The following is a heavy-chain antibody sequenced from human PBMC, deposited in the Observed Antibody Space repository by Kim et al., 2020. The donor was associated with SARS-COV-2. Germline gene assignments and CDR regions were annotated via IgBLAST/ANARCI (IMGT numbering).Heavy chain of an antibody. CDR2: ISYDGSNK. J-gene: IGHJ2*01. Sequence: GGSLRLSCAASGFTFSKCGIHWVRQAPGKGLEWVAVISYDGSNKYYVGSVEGRFTISRDNSKNTLYLQMNSLRPDDTAVYYCARDRPARQFDLNWYFDLWGRGTLVTVSS. CDR1: GFTFSKCG. CDR3: ARDRPARQFDLNWYFDL. D-gene: IGHD6-6*01. V-gene: IGHV3-30*03.